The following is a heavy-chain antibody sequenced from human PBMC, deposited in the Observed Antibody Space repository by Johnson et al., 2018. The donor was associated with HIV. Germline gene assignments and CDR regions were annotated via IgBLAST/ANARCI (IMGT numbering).Heavy chain of an antibody. Sequence: QVQLVESGGGVVQPGRSLRLSCAASGFTFSSYAMHWVRQAPGKGLEWVAVISYDGSNKYYADSVKGRFTISRDNAKKSLYLQMDSLRAEDTALYYCAKDLRLSSGQWLVQGGAFDIWGQGTMVTVSS. J-gene: IGHJ3*02. CDR1: GFTFSSYA. CDR3: AKDLRLSSGQWLVQGGAFDI. CDR2: ISYDGSNK. V-gene: IGHV3-30*04. D-gene: IGHD6-19*01.